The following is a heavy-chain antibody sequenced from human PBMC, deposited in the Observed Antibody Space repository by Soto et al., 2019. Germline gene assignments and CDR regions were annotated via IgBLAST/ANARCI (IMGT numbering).Heavy chain of an antibody. D-gene: IGHD6-13*01. V-gene: IGHV2-70*04. Sequence: SGPTLVNPTQTLTLTCTFSGFSLSTSGMRVSWIRQPPGKALEWLARIDWDDDKLYSTSLKTRLTISKDTSKNQVVLTMTNMDPVDTATYYCARSMVAAGNRWFDPWGQGTLVTVS. CDR2: IDWDDDK. CDR3: ARSMVAAGNRWFDP. CDR1: GFSLSTSGMR. J-gene: IGHJ5*02.